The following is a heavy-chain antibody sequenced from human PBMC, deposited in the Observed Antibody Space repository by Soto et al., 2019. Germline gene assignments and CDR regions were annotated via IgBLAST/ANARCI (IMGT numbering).Heavy chain of an antibody. Sequence: QLQLQESGPGLVKPSETLSLTCTVSGGSISSSSYYWGWIRQPPGKGLEWIGSIYYSGSTYYNPSLKSRVTISVDTSKNQFSLKLSSVTAADTAVYYCARQGLKYSSSSGRDYWDQGTLVTVSS. J-gene: IGHJ4*02. CDR3: ARQGLKYSSSSGRDY. D-gene: IGHD6-6*01. CDR1: GGSISSSSYY. CDR2: IYYSGST. V-gene: IGHV4-39*01.